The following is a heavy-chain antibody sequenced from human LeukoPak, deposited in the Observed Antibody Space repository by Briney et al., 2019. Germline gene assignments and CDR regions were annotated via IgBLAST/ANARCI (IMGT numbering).Heavy chain of an antibody. CDR3: ARGIMGRTFLEWFPESYYYYYYMDV. D-gene: IGHD3-3*02. V-gene: IGHV4-59*12. J-gene: IGHJ6*03. CDR1: HDSTTSYY. CDR2: VYKSGQI. Sequence: PSETQSLTCSVSHDSTTSYYWGWIRQSPGKGPEWLAYVYKSGQIDYNSSLRSRVFVSVDTSKNQFSLKLSSVTAADTAVYYCARGIMGRTFLEWFPESYYYYYYMDVWGKGTTVTVSS.